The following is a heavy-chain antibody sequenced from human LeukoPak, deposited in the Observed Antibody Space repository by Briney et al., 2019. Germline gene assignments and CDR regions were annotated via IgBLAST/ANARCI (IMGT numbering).Heavy chain of an antibody. J-gene: IGHJ6*02. Sequence: GGSLRLSCAASVFTFSSYAMSWVRQAPGKGLEWVSAISGSGGSTYYADSVKGRFTISRDNSKNTLYLQMNSLRAEDTAVYYCAKVVAAAAFYYYYGMDVWGQGTTVTVSS. V-gene: IGHV3-23*01. CDR3: AKVVAAAAFYYYYGMDV. D-gene: IGHD6-13*01. CDR1: VFTFSSYA. CDR2: ISGSGGST.